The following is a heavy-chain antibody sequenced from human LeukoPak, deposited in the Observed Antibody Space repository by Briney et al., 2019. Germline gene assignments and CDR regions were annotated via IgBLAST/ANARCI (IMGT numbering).Heavy chain of an antibody. D-gene: IGHD2-21*02. J-gene: IGHJ4*02. V-gene: IGHV5-51*01. CDR3: ARLVVTPTYDY. CDR1: GYNFSRHW. CDR2: IYPGDSDT. Sequence: ESLKISCQGSGYNFSRHWIGWVRQMPGKGLEWMAIIYPGDSDTRYSPSFQGQVSISADKSINTAYLQWSSLKASDTAMYYCARLVVTPTYDYWGPGSLVTVSS.